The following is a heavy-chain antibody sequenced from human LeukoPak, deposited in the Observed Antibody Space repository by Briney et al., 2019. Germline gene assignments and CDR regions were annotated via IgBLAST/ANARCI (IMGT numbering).Heavy chain of an antibody. D-gene: IGHD2-2*01. CDR3: ARVAGGYCSSTSCYGGWFDP. CDR2: ISAYNGNT. V-gene: IGHV1-18*01. CDR1: GCTFTSYG. Sequence: ASVKVPCKASGCTFTSYGISWVRQAPGQGLEWMGWISAYNGNTNYAQKLQGRVTMTTDTSTSTAYMELRSLRSDDTAVYYCARVAGGYCSSTSCYGGWFDPWGQGTLVTVSS. J-gene: IGHJ5*02.